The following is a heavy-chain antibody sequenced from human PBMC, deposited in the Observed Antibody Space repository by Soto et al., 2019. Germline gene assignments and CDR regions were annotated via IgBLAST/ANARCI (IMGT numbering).Heavy chain of an antibody. V-gene: IGHV3-74*01. J-gene: IGHJ1*01. CDR2: INSDGSST. CDR1: GFTFSSYL. CDR3: AREVTQERRDFWSGYYIPEYFQH. D-gene: IGHD3-3*01. Sequence: GGSLRLSCAASGFTFSSYLMHWVRQAPGKGLVWVSRINSDGSSTSYADSVKGRFTISRDNAKNTLYLQMNSLRAEDTAVYYCAREVTQERRDFWSGYYIPEYFQHWGQGTLVTVSS.